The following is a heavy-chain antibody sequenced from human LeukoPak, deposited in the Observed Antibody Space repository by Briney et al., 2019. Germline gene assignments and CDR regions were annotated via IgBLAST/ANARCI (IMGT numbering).Heavy chain of an antibody. CDR2: ISGSGGTT. D-gene: IGHD2-15*01. CDR1: GFSFSSYA. J-gene: IGHJ4*02. CDR3: ARDLYGSYSMDV. V-gene: IGHV3-23*01. Sequence: PGGSLRLSCATSGFSFSSYAMNWVRRAPGKGLEWVSGISGSGGTTYSADSVRGRFTISRDNSKNILHLQMSSLRVEDAAIYYCARDLYGSYSMDVWGQGTLVTVSS.